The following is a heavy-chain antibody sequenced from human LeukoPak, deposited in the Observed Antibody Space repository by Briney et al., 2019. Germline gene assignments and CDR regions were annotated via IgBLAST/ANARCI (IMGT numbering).Heavy chain of an antibody. CDR2: INHSGST. Sequence: PSETLCLTCAVYGGSFSGYYWSWVRQPPGKGLEWIGEINHSGSTNYNPSLKRRVTISVHTSKNQFSLKLSSVSAADTAVYYCARGLHPDPTHIVVVTAIAKFGMDVWGQGTTVTVSS. V-gene: IGHV4-34*01. CDR3: ARGLHPDPTHIVVVTAIAKFGMDV. J-gene: IGHJ6*02. CDR1: GGSFSGYY. D-gene: IGHD2-21*02.